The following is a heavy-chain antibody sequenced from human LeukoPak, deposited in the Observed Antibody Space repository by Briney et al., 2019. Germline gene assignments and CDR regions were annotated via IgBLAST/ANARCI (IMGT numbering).Heavy chain of an antibody. V-gene: IGHV4-34*01. CDR1: GGSFSGYY. CDR2: INHSGGT. Sequence: SETLSLTCAVYGGSFSGYYWSWIRQPPGKGLEWIGEINHSGGTNYNPSLKSRVTISVDTSKNQFSLKLSSVTAADTAVYYCARGVTYYYGSGRPYYFDYWGQGTLVTVSS. D-gene: IGHD3-10*01. J-gene: IGHJ4*02. CDR3: ARGVTYYYGSGRPYYFDY.